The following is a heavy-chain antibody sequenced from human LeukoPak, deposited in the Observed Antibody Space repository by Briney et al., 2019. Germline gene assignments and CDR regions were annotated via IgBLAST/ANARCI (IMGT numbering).Heavy chain of an antibody. CDR2: IYYSGST. V-gene: IGHV4-30-4*08. D-gene: IGHD5-18*01. CDR1: GGSISSGDYY. J-gene: IGHJ4*02. CDR3: ARVGRIQLWFYYFDY. Sequence: SQTLSLTCTVSGGSISSGDYYWSWIRQPPGKGLEWIGYIYYSGSTYYNPSLKSRVTISVDTSKNQFSLKLSSVTAADTAVYYCARVGRIQLWFYYFDYWGQGTPVTVSS.